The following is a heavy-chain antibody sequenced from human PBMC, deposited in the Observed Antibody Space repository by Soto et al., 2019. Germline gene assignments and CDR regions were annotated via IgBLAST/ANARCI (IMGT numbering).Heavy chain of an antibody. Sequence: QVQLQESGPGLVKPSETLSLTCTVSGGSISSHYWSWIRQPPGKGLEWIGYIFHSGSTKYNPYLTSRVTISVDTSEIQVSLKLRSVTAADTAVYYCAVTLVGTNVHFYYGMDVWGQGTTVTVSS. J-gene: IGHJ6*02. CDR3: AVTLVGTNVHFYYGMDV. D-gene: IGHD5-12*01. CDR2: IFHSGST. CDR1: GGSISSHY. V-gene: IGHV4-59*11.